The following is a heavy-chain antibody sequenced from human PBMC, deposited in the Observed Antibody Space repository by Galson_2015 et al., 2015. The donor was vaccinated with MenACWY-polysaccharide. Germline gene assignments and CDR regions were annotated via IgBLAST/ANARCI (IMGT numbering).Heavy chain of an antibody. CDR3: AKGAAHYGSGYYYGY. Sequence: SLRLSCAGSGLTFSSYGMGWVRQAPGKGLEWVSGLSPTTGNTYYADSVRGRFTISRDNSKNTLYLQMDSLRAEDTALYYCAKGAAHYGSGYYYGYWGQGTQVTVSS. V-gene: IGHV3-23*01. CDR1: GLTFSSYG. CDR2: LSPTTGNT. J-gene: IGHJ4*02. D-gene: IGHD3-10*01.